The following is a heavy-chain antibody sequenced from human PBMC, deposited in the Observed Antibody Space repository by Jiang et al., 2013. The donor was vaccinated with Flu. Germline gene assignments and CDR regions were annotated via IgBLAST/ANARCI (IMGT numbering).Heavy chain of an antibody. D-gene: IGHD4-23*01. CDR3: ATYGRHSTTEYFQH. CDR2: IYYSGTT. V-gene: IGHV4-31*01. CDR1: GGSLTSGDTT. J-gene: IGHJ1*01. Sequence: GLVKPSQTLSLTCTVSGGSLTSGDTTGPGSASPRKGLEWIGYIYYSGTTYYNPSLKSPMTISVDTSKNQFSLKVNSVTAADTAVYYCATYGRHSTTEYFQHWGQGILVTVSS.